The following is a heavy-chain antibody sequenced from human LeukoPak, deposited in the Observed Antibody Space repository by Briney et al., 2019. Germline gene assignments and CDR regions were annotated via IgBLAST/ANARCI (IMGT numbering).Heavy chain of an antibody. D-gene: IGHD6-13*01. J-gene: IGHJ4*02. CDR2: ISGSGGST. V-gene: IGHV3-23*01. CDR3: AKDHSDRKPGTADFGY. CDR1: GFTFSSYA. Sequence: GGSLRLSCAASGFTFSSYAMSWVRQAPGKGLEWVSAISGSGGSTYYADSVKGRFTISRDNSKNTLYLQMNSLRAEDTAVYYCAKDHSDRKPGTADFGYWGQGTLVTVSS.